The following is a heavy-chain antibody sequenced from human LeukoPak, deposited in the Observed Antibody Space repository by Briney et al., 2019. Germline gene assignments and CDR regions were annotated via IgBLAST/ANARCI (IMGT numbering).Heavy chain of an antibody. Sequence: PSETLSLTCTVSGGSISSGDYYWNWIRQPAGKGLEWIGRIYNTGSANYNPSLKSRVTMSLDTSRNQISLKLTSVTAADTAVYYCARDVFFRAHNWFDPWGQGALVTVSS. CDR3: ARDVFFRAHNWFDP. D-gene: IGHD2/OR15-2a*01. V-gene: IGHV4-61*02. CDR1: GGSISSGDYY. J-gene: IGHJ5*02. CDR2: IYNTGSA.